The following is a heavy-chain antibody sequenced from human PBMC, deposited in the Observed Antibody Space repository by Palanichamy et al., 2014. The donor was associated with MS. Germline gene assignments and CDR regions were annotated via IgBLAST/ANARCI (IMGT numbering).Heavy chain of an antibody. Sequence: QVQLVESGGGVVQPGGYLRLSCAASGFTFSSYGMHWVRQAPGKGLEWVAFIRYDGSNKLYADSVKGRFTISRDNSKNTLYLQMNSLRAEDTALYYCAKVNYYDMGDAFDIWGQGTMVTVS. J-gene: IGHJ3*02. CDR1: GFTFSSYG. CDR3: AKVNYYDMGDAFDI. D-gene: IGHD3-22*01. CDR2: IRYDGSNK. V-gene: IGHV3-30*02.